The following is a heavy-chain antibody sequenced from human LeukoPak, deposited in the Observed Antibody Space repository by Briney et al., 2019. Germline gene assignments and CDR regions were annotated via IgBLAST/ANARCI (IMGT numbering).Heavy chain of an antibody. CDR3: TANWNHFPFDY. D-gene: IGHD1-14*01. J-gene: IGHJ4*02. CDR2: ISGSGGST. CDR1: GFTFSSYA. Sequence: GGSLRLSCAASGFTFSSYAMSWVRQAPGKGLEWVSAISGSGGSTYYADSVKGRFTISRDNSKNTLYLQMNSLRAEDTAIYYCTANWNHFPFDYWGQGTLVTVSS. V-gene: IGHV3-23*01.